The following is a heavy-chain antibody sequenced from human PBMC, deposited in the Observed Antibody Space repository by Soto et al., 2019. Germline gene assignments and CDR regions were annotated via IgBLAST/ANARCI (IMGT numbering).Heavy chain of an antibody. CDR3: ARGVDYGVPPAIRYVDL. D-gene: IGHD4-17*01. V-gene: IGHV1-18*01. CDR2: ISAYNGNT. Sequence: QVQLVQSGAEVKKPGASVKVSCKASGYTFTSYGISWVRQAPGQGLEWMGWISAYNGNTNYAQKLQGRVNMTTDTSTSTAYMELRSLRSDDTAVYYCARGVDYGVPPAIRYVDLWGRGTLVTVSS. CDR1: GYTFTSYG. J-gene: IGHJ2*01.